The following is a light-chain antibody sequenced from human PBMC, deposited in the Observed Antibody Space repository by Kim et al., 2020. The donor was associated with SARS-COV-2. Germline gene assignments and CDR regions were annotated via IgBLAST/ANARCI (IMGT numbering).Light chain of an antibody. Sequence: SVALRQTATIPCGGNNIENKNVHWYHQRPGQAPVLVMYRDKKRPSGIPERLSGSNSGDTATLTISRVEAGDEGEYYCQVWDSRAVVFGGGTQLTVL. J-gene: IGLJ2*01. CDR3: QVWDSRAVV. CDR2: RDK. V-gene: IGLV3-9*01. CDR1: NIENKN.